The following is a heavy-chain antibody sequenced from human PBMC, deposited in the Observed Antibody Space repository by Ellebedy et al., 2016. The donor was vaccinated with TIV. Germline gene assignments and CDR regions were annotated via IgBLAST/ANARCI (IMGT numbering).Heavy chain of an antibody. CDR2: ISYDGSNK. J-gene: IGHJ4*02. CDR3: ARKVLGATTTPSGLFDY. Sequence: GGSLRLXXAASGFTVRSNYMSWVRQAPGKGLEWVAVISYDGSNKYYADSVKGRFTISRDNSKNSLYLQMNSLRAEDTAVYYCARKVLGATTTPSGLFDYWGQGTLVTVSS. D-gene: IGHD1-26*01. V-gene: IGHV3-30-3*01. CDR1: GFTVRSNY.